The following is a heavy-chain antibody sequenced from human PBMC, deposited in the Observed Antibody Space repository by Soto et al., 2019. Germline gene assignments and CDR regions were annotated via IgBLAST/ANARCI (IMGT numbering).Heavy chain of an antibody. J-gene: IGHJ6*02. D-gene: IGHD6-13*01. CDR2: IYPGDSDT. Sequence: GESLKISCEGSGYAFFGYWIAWLRQMPGTGLEWMGMIYPGDSDTRYSPSFQGQVTISADKSISTAYLQWSSLKASDTAMYYCARTAAAGKYYYGTDVWGQGTTVTVSS. V-gene: IGHV5-51*01. CDR1: GYAFFGYW. CDR3: ARTAAAGKYYYGTDV.